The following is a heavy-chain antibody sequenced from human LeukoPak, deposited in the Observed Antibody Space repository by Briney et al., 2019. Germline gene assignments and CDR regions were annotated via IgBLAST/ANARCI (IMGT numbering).Heavy chain of an antibody. CDR3: ARSEGNIAVAAYYFDY. J-gene: IGHJ4*02. CDR2: ISSSSSYI. CDR1: GLTFSVYW. Sequence: GGSLRLSCEGSGLTFSVYWFHWVRQAPGKGLEWVSSISSSSSYIYYADSVKGRLTISRDNAKNSLYLQMNSLRAEDTAVYYCARSEGNIAVAAYYFDYWGQGTLVTVSS. V-gene: IGHV3-21*01. D-gene: IGHD6-19*01.